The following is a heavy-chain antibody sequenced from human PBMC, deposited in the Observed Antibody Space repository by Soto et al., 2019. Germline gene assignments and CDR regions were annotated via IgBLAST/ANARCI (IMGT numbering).Heavy chain of an antibody. CDR2: INAYNGNT. CDR1: GYRFTSYG. Sequence: QVQLVQSGAEVKNPGASVKVSCKASGYRFTSYGIGWVRQAPGQGLEWMGWINAYNGNTNYAQNLQGRVTLTTDTSTTTAYMELSSLLSNDTAVYYCAMVDVYVTPSPQDVWGQGTTVTVSS. V-gene: IGHV1-18*01. J-gene: IGHJ6*02. D-gene: IGHD3-16*01. CDR3: AMVDVYVTPSPQDV.